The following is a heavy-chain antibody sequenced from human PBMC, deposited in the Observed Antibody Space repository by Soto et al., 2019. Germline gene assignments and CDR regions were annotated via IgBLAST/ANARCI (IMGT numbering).Heavy chain of an antibody. Sequence: QVQLVQSGAEVKKPGSSVKVSCKASGGTFSSYAISWVRQAPGQGLEWMGGIIPISGTANYAPKFQGRVTITAGESTITADMELSSLRSEDTAVYYWARSQGSSTSLEIYYYYYYGMDVWGQGTTVTVSS. CDR1: GGTFSSYA. J-gene: IGHJ6*02. CDR3: ARSQGSSTSLEIYYYYYYGMDV. V-gene: IGHV1-69*01. D-gene: IGHD2-2*01. CDR2: IIPISGTA.